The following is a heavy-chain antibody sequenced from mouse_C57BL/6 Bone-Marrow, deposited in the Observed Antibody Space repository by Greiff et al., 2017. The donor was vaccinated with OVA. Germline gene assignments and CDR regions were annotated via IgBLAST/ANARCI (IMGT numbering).Heavy chain of an antibody. CDR3: ARLGLRRRAMDY. CDR2: IHPNSGST. J-gene: IGHJ4*01. CDR1: GYTFTSYW. D-gene: IGHD2-4*01. Sequence: QVQLQQPGAELVKPGASVKLSCKASGYTFTSYWMHWVKQRPGQGLEWIGMIHPNSGSTNYNEKFKSKATLTVDKSSSTAYMQLSSLTSEDSAVYYCARLGLRRRAMDYWGQGTSVTVSS. V-gene: IGHV1-64*01.